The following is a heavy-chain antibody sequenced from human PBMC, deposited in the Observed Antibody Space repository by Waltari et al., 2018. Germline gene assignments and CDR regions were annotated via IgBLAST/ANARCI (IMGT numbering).Heavy chain of an antibody. J-gene: IGHJ3*02. CDR1: GFTFDDYA. V-gene: IGHV3-9*01. Sequence: EVQLVESGGGLVQPGRSLRLSCAASGFTFDDYAMHWVRQAPGKGLEWVSGISWNSGSMGDADSGKGRCTISRDNAKNSLYLQMNSLRAEDTAVYYCAKARSSATFSHAFDIWGQGTMVTVSS. CDR2: ISWNSGSM. CDR3: AKARSSATFSHAFDI. D-gene: IGHD1-26*01.